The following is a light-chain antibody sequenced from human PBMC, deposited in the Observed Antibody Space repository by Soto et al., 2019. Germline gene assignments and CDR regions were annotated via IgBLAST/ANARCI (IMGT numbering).Light chain of an antibody. Sequence: QSVLTQPPSASGTPGQRVTISCSGSNSNIGSNTVNWYQQLPRTDPKLLIYTNSNRPPGVPVRVSGSKSGTSASLAISGLQSEDEDEYYCASWEDRLNGPVFGGGTKLTVL. CDR2: TNS. V-gene: IGLV1-44*01. CDR3: ASWEDRLNGPV. CDR1: NSNIGSNT. J-gene: IGLJ3*02.